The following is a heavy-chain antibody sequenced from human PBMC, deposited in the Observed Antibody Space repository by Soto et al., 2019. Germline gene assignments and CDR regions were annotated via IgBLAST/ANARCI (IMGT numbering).Heavy chain of an antibody. CDR1: GGTFSTYS. D-gene: IGHD3-3*01. V-gene: IGHV1-69*01. CDR2: IIPILNTT. Sequence: QVRVVQSGAEVKKPGSSVKVSCKASGGTFSTYSLSWVRQAPGQGLEWMGGIIPILNTTNYAQKFHGRVTITADESTSTAYMELSSLRSEDTALYYCARGGWSPRYTSHYGLDVWGQGTTVTVSS. J-gene: IGHJ6*02. CDR3: ARGGWSPRYTSHYGLDV.